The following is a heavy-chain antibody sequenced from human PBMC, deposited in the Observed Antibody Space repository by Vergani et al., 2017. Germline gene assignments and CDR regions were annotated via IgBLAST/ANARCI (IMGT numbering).Heavy chain of an antibody. CDR1: GYSFTSYW. D-gene: IGHD2-15*01. J-gene: IGHJ4*02. CDR3: ARRGYCSGGSCYDLGGYYFDY. Sequence: EVQLVQSGAEVKKPGESLKISCKGSGYSFTSYWIGWVRQMPGKGLAWMGIIYPGDSDTRYSPSFQGQVTISADKSISTAYLQWSSLKASDTAMYYCARRGYCSGGSCYDLGGYYFDYWGQGTLVTVSS. V-gene: IGHV5-51*01. CDR2: IYPGDSDT.